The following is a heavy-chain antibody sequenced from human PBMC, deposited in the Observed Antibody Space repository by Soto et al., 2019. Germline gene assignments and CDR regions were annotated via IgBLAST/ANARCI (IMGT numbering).Heavy chain of an antibody. CDR3: SQFRHSSSVRYLHH. Sequence: GESLKISCASSGYTFANYWIGWVRQVPGKGLGWVAIIYPSDSRTIYSPSFQCQVTISAAKSMSTTYLQWNSLKASDTAIYSCSQFRHSSSVRYLHHWGQGTPVTVSS. J-gene: IGHJ1*01. CDR2: IYPSDSRT. D-gene: IGHD2-15*01. CDR1: GYTFANYW. V-gene: IGHV5-51*01.